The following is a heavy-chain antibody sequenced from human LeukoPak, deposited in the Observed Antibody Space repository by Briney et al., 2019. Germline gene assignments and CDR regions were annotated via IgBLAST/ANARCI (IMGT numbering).Heavy chain of an antibody. V-gene: IGHV3-23*01. D-gene: IGHD6-19*01. CDR3: AKDRVGVAVAAY. Sequence: GGSVRLSCAGSGFTFSSYGMTWVRQAPGKGLEWVSAISGSGGSTYYADSVKGRFTISRDNSKNTLYLQMNTLRAEDTAIYYCAKDRVGVAVAAYWGQGTLVTVSS. J-gene: IGHJ4*02. CDR1: GFTFSSYG. CDR2: ISGSGGST.